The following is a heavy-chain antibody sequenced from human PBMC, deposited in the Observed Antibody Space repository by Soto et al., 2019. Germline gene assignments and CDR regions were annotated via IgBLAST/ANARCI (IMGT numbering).Heavy chain of an antibody. J-gene: IGHJ4*02. CDR1: GFTFSSYA. V-gene: IGHV3-23*01. D-gene: IGHD5-18*01. CDR2: ISGSGGST. Sequence: GGSLRLSCAASGFTFSSYAMSWVPQAPGKGLEWVSAISGSGGSTYYADSVKGRFTISRDNSKNTLYLQMNSLRAEDTAVYYCAKGGYSYGYPFDYWGQGTLVTVSS. CDR3: AKGGYSYGYPFDY.